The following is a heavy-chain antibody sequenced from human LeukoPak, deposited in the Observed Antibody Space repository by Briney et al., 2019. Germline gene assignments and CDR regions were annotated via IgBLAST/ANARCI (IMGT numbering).Heavy chain of an antibody. J-gene: IGHJ4*02. CDR2: IYTSGST. CDR1: GGSISSYY. V-gene: IGHV4-4*07. CDR3: ARDSEGNFDY. Sequence: SETLSLTCTVSGGSISSYYWSWIRQPAGKGLGWIGRIYTSGSTNYNPSLKSRVTMSVDTSKNQFSLKLSSVTAADTAVYYCARDSEGNFDYWGQGTLVTVSS.